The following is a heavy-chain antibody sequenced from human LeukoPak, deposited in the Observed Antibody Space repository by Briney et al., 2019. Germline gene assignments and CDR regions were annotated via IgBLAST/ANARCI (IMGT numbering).Heavy chain of an antibody. CDR3: ARGSIAARPFDY. Sequence: SETLSLTCIVSGGSVRSSSYYWGWIRQPPGKGLEWIGSLYYTGSTYNNPTLKSRVTMSVDTSKNQFSLKLSSVTAADTAVYYCARGSIAARPFDYWGQGTLVTVSS. V-gene: IGHV4-39*07. CDR1: GGSVRSSSYY. D-gene: IGHD6-6*01. CDR2: LYYTGST. J-gene: IGHJ4*02.